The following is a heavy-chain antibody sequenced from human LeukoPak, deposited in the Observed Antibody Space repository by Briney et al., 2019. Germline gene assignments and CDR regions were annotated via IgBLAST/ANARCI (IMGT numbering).Heavy chain of an antibody. Sequence: PGGSLRHSCAASGFTFSDYFMSWIRQAPDKGLEWVSYIGPRSDNINYADSVKGRFTVSRDNAKNSVYLQMNSLRAEDTAVYYCARVNPSNSGFYAYWGQGTLVTVSS. CDR2: IGPRSDNI. D-gene: IGHD3-22*01. CDR1: GFTFSDYF. J-gene: IGHJ1*01. CDR3: ARVNPSNSGFYAY. V-gene: IGHV3-11*04.